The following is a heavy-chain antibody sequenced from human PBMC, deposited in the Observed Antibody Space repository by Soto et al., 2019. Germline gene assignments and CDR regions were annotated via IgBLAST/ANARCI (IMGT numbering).Heavy chain of an antibody. V-gene: IGHV1-46*01. CDR3: AIPGYSSSWYYPHDAFDI. J-gene: IGHJ3*02. CDR1: GYTFTSYY. D-gene: IGHD6-13*01. CDR2: INPSGGST. Sequence: ASVKVSCKASGYTFTSYYMHWVRQAPGQGLEWMGIINPSGGSTSYAQKFQGRVTMTRDTSTSTVYMELSSLRSEDTAVYYCAIPGYSSSWYYPHDAFDIWGQGTMVNVSS.